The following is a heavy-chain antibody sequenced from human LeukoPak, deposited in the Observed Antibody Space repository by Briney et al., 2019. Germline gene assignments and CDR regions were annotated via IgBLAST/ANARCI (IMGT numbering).Heavy chain of an antibody. CDR3: ARGPGSGYPYYFDY. CDR2: IYTSGGT. J-gene: IGHJ4*02. V-gene: IGHV4-4*07. CDR1: GASISSYY. D-gene: IGHD3-3*01. Sequence: SETLSLTCTVSGASISSYYWSWIRQPAGKGLEWIGRIYTSGGTNYNPSLKSRVTMSVDTSKNQFSLKLSSVTAADTAVYYCARGPGSGYPYYFDYWGQGTLVTVSS.